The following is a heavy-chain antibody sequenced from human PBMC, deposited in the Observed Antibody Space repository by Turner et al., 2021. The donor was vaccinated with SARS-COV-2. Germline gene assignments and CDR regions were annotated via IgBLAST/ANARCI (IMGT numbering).Heavy chain of an antibody. CDR2: IRSKAYGGTT. Sequence: EVQLVESGGGLVQPGRSLRPSCTASGFTFGDYAMSWVRQAPGKGLEWVGFIRSKAYGGTTQYAASVKGRFTISRDDSKSIAYLQMNSLKTGDTAVDFCTRVKYCSGGSCYGYYFDYWGQGTLVTVSS. CDR1: GFTFGDYA. V-gene: IGHV3-49*04. D-gene: IGHD2-15*01. J-gene: IGHJ4*02. CDR3: TRVKYCSGGSCYGYYFDY.